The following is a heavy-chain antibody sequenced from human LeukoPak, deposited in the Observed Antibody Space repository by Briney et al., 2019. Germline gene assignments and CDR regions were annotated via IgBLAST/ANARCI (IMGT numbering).Heavy chain of an antibody. Sequence: GGSLRLSCAASGFTFSSYSMNWVRQAPGKGLEWVSSISSSSSYIYYADSVKGRFTISRDNAKNSLYLQMNSLRAEDTAVYYCARALGQGYYYYMDVWGKGTTVTVSS. J-gene: IGHJ6*03. V-gene: IGHV3-21*01. CDR2: ISSSSSYI. CDR1: GFTFSSYS. D-gene: IGHD3-16*01. CDR3: ARALGQGYYYYMDV.